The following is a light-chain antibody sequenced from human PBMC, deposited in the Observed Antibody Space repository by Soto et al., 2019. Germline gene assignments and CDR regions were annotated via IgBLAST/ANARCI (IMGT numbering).Light chain of an antibody. CDR1: SSDVGGYNY. J-gene: IGLJ2*01. CDR3: RSYAGSYRYVV. CDR2: DVS. V-gene: IGLV2-11*01. Sequence: QSALTQPRSVSGSLGQSVTISCTGTSSDVGGYNYVSWYQQHPGKAPKLIIYDVSVRPSGVPDGFSGSKSGNTASLTISGLQAEDEADYCCRSYAGSYRYVVFGGGTQLTVL.